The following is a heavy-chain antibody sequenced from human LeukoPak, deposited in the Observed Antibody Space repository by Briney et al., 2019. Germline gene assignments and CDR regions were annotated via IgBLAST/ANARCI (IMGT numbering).Heavy chain of an antibody. CDR1: GYTFTSYY. V-gene: IGHV1-46*01. CDR2: INPSGGST. J-gene: IGHJ4*02. CDR3: ARDAGSRDGYNFIPDY. Sequence: ASVKVSCKASGYTFTSYYMHWVRQAPGQGLEWMGIINPSGGSTSYAQKFQGRVTMTRDTSISTAYMELSRLRSDDTAVYYCARDAGSRDGYNFIPDYWGQGTLVTVSS. D-gene: IGHD5-24*01.